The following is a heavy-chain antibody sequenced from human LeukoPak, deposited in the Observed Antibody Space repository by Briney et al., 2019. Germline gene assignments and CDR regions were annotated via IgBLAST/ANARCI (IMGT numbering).Heavy chain of an antibody. CDR3: ARHPSLPSSTFYGMDV. CDR1: GGSISSSSYY. V-gene: IGHV4-39*01. D-gene: IGHD6-13*01. J-gene: IGHJ6*02. CDR2: MYYSGNT. Sequence: SETLSLTCTVSGGSISSSSYYWGWVRQTPGKGLEWVGTMYYSGNTYYNPSLKRRVTIYVDTFNNHFSLKMSSLPAADTAVSSRARHPSLPSSTFYGMDVWGQGATVTVSS.